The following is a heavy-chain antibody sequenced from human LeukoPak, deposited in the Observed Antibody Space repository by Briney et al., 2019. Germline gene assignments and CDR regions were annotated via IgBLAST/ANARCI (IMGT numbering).Heavy chain of an antibody. Sequence: PGGSLRLSCAASGFTFDDYGMSWVRQAPGKGLEWVSGINWNGGSTGYADSVKGRFTISRDNAKNSLYLQMNSLRAEDTAVYYCARGRYGTISRGWFDPWGQGTLVTVSS. D-gene: IGHD1-1*01. V-gene: IGHV3-20*04. CDR1: GFTFDDYG. CDR2: INWNGGST. J-gene: IGHJ5*02. CDR3: ARGRYGTISRGWFDP.